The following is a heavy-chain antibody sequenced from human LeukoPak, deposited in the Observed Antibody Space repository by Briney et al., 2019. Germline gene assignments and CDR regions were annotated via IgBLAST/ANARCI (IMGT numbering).Heavy chain of an antibody. CDR1: GGSISSYY. CDR3: ARDLDYDILTGYYTDAFDI. V-gene: IGHV4-59*01. D-gene: IGHD3-9*01. CDR2: IYYSGST. J-gene: IGHJ3*02. Sequence: SETLSLTCTVSGGSISSYYWSWIRQPPGKGLEWIGYIYYSGSTNYNPSLKSRVTISVDTSKNQFSLKLSSVTAADTAVYYCARDLDYDILTGYYTDAFDIWGQGTMVTVSS.